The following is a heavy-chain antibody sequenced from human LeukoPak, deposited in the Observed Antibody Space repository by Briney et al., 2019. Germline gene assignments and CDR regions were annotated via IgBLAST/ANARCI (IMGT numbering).Heavy chain of an antibody. Sequence: GGSLRLSCAASGFTFSSYWMSWVRQAPGKGLEWVANTKQDGSEKYYVDSVKGRFTISRDNAKNSLYLQMNSLRAEDTAVYYCARDRYCSSTSCTQRGGYFDYWGQGTLVTVSS. CDR1: GFTFSSYW. CDR3: ARDRYCSSTSCTQRGGYFDY. D-gene: IGHD2-2*01. J-gene: IGHJ4*02. V-gene: IGHV3-7*01. CDR2: TKQDGSEK.